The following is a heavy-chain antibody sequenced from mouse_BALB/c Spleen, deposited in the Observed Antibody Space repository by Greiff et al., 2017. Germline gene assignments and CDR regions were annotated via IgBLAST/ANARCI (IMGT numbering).Heavy chain of an antibody. V-gene: IGHV5-9-4*01. CDR1: GFTFSSYA. Sequence: EVMLVESGGGLVKPGGSLKLSCAASGFTFSSYAMSWVRQSPEKRLEWVAEISSGGSYTYYPDTVTGRFTISRDNAKNTLYLEMSSLRSEDTAMYYCAKGGTNYAMDYWGQGTSVTVSS. CDR3: AKGGTNYAMDY. J-gene: IGHJ4*01. D-gene: IGHD2-14*01. CDR2: ISSGGSYT.